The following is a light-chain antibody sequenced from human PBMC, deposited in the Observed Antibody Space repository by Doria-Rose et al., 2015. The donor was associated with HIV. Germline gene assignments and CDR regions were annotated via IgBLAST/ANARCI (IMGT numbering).Light chain of an antibody. V-gene: IGKV1-39*01. Sequence: DIQVTQSPSSLSASVGDRVTITCRASQSIANYLNWYNQKPGKAPNLLIYAASSLQGGVPSRFNGSGSGTDFTLTISNLKPEDFATYYCQQSYSIPSAFGPGTKLDI. J-gene: IGKJ3*01. CDR2: AAS. CDR1: QSIANY. CDR3: QQSYSIPSA.